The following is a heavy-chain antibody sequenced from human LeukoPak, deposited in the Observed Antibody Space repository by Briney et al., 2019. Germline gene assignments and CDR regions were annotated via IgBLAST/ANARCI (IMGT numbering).Heavy chain of an antibody. CDR2: IIPIFGTA. CDR1: GGTCSGYG. J-gene: IGHJ4*02. V-gene: IGHV1-69*13. CDR3: ASDVHSTADPYDY. D-gene: IGHD2-2*01. Sequence: ASVKVSCKGSGGTCSGYGISWGRQGQGQGKERKGGIIPIFGTANYLQKFQGRVTITADESTSTAYMELSSLSSEDTAVYYCASDVHSTADPYDYWGQGTLVTVSS.